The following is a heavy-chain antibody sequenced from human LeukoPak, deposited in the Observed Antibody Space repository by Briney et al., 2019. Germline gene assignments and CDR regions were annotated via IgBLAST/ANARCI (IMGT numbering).Heavy chain of an antibody. CDR3: ARDQQQLVRSGFDY. D-gene: IGHD6-13*01. CDR1: GFTFSSYA. V-gene: IGHV3-30-3*01. J-gene: IGHJ4*02. CDR2: ISYDGSNK. Sequence: GGSLRLSCAASGFTFSSYAMHWVRQAPGKGLEWVAVISYDGSNKYYADSVKGRFTISRDNSKNTLYLQMNSLRAEDTAVYYCARDQQQLVRSGFDYWGQGTLVTVSS.